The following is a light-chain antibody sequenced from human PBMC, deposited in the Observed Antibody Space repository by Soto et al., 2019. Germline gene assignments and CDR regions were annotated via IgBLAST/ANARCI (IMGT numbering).Light chain of an antibody. J-gene: IGKJ2*03. Sequence: IQMTQSPSTLSASVGDRVSITCRASQSIFSWLAWYQQKPGKAPKLLIYKASSLESGVPSRYSGSGSGTEFTLTISGLQPDDLATYYCQQYNSFPYGFGQGTKLEIK. CDR1: QSIFSW. V-gene: IGKV1-5*03. CDR2: KAS. CDR3: QQYNSFPYG.